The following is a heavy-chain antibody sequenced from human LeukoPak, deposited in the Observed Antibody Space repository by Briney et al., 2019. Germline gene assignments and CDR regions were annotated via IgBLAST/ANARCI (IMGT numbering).Heavy chain of an antibody. V-gene: IGHV4-31*03. J-gene: IGHJ4*02. CDR3: AGGSSGYYYSVDY. CDR1: GGSISSGGYY. Sequence: SQTLSLTCTVSGGSISSGGYYWSWIRQHPGKGLEWIGYTYYSGSTYYNPSLKSRVTISVDTSKNQFSLKLRSVTAADTAVYYCAGGSSGYYYSVDYWGQGTLVTVSS. D-gene: IGHD3-22*01. CDR2: TYYSGST.